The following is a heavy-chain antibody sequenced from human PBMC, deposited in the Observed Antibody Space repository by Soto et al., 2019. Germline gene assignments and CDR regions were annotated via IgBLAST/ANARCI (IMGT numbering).Heavy chain of an antibody. D-gene: IGHD2-15*01. CDR1: GFNFSSYS. CDR2: ISYDGSNK. V-gene: IGHV3-30-3*01. Sequence: PGGSLILSCAASGFNFSSYSMSWVRQAPGKGLEWVAVISYDGSNKYYADSVKGRFTISRDNSKNTLYLQMNSLRAEDTAVYYCARDGGCSGGSCYLPFDYWGQGTLVTVSS. J-gene: IGHJ4*02. CDR3: ARDGGCSGGSCYLPFDY.